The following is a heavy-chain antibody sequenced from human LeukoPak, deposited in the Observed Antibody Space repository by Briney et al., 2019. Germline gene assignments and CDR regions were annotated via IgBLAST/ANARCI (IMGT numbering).Heavy chain of an antibody. D-gene: IGHD1-26*01. V-gene: IGHV4-59*01. CDR1: GGPISSYY. CDR3: ARVGGSYYYYYMDV. Sequence: SETLSLTCTVSGGPISSYYWSWIRQPPGKGLEWIGYIYYSGSTNYNPSLKSRVTISVDTSKNQFSLKLSSVTAADTAVYYCARVGGSYYYYYMDVWGKGTTVTVSS. CDR2: IYYSGST. J-gene: IGHJ6*03.